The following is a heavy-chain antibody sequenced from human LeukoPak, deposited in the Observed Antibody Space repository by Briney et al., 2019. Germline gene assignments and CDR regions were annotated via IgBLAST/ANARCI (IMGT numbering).Heavy chain of an antibody. Sequence: GGSLRLSCAASGFTFSSYGMHWVRQAPGKGMEWVASISSSSSYIYYADSVKGRFTISRDNAKNSLYLQMNSLRAEDTAVYYCAREYSSSSGLDYWGQGTLVTVSS. J-gene: IGHJ4*02. V-gene: IGHV3-21*04. CDR1: GFTFSSYG. D-gene: IGHD6-6*01. CDR3: AREYSSSSGLDY. CDR2: ISSSSSYI.